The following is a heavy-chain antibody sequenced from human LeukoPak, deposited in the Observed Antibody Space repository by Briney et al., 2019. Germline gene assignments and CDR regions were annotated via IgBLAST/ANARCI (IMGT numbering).Heavy chain of an antibody. CDR3: AREIRFGGHGDRFYFDY. CDR2: ISDSGSA. Sequence: SETLSLTCTVSGSSMSSDYYWGWIRQPPGKGLEWIGSISDSGSAYYNPSLKSRVVISVDPSKNQFSLKLSSVTAADTAVYYCAREIRFGGHGDRFYFDYWGQGTLVTVSS. J-gene: IGHJ4*02. CDR1: GSSMSSDYY. D-gene: IGHD3-10*01. V-gene: IGHV4-38-2*02.